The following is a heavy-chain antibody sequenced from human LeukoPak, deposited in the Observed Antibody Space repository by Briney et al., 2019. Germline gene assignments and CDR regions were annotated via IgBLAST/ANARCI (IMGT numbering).Heavy chain of an antibody. D-gene: IGHD2-15*01. Sequence: GGSLRLSCAASGFTFSSYAMSWVRQAPGKGLEWVSAISGSGGSTHYADSVKGRFTISRDNSKNTLYLQMNSLRAEDTAVYYCAKGSRLGDPLYCSGGSCYGLFDYWGQGTLVTVSS. CDR3: AKGSRLGDPLYCSGGSCYGLFDY. CDR2: ISGSGGST. J-gene: IGHJ4*02. CDR1: GFTFSSYA. V-gene: IGHV3-23*01.